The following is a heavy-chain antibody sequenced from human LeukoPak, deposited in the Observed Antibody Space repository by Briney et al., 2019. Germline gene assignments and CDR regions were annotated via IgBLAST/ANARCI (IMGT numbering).Heavy chain of an antibody. CDR1: GFTFSSCG. CDR3: VSGYCSSTSSRFAY. V-gene: IGHV3-64D*06. J-gene: IGHJ4*02. CDR2: MTSNGGST. Sequence: GGSLKLSCSASGFTFSSCGMHWVRQAPGKGLEYVSSMTSNGGSTYYADSVKGRFTISRDNSKNTLFLQMSSLRAEDPAVYYCVSGYCSSTSSRFAYWGQGTLVTVSS. D-gene: IGHD2-2*01.